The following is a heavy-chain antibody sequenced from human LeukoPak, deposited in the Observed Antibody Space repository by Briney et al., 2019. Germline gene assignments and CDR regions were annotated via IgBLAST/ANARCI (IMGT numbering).Heavy chain of an antibody. CDR3: ARDAGSGSYYIDY. CDR1: GFTFSRNS. V-gene: IGHV3-21*01. Sequence: GGSLRLSCAASGFTFSRNSMNWVRQAPGKGLEWVSSISSSSTYIYYADSVKGRFTTSRDNAKNSLYLQMNSLRADDTALYYCARDAGSGSYYIDYWGRGTLVTVSS. J-gene: IGHJ4*02. D-gene: IGHD3-10*01. CDR2: ISSSSTYI.